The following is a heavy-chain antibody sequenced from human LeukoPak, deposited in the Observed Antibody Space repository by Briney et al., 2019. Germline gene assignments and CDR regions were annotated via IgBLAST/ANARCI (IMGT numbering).Heavy chain of an antibody. CDR3: ARGCYDSTDYYMDV. CDR2: IYYSGST. CDR1: GGSISSSSYY. D-gene: IGHD3-22*01. Sequence: SETLSLTCTVSGGSISSSSYYWGWIRQPPGKGLEWIGSIYYSGSTYYNPSLKSRVTISVDTSKNQFSLKLSSVTAADTAVYYCARGCYDSTDYYMDVWGKGTTVTVSS. J-gene: IGHJ6*03. V-gene: IGHV4-39*07.